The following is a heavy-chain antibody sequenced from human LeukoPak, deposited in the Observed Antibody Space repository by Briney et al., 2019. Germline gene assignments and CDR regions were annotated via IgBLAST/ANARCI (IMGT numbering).Heavy chain of an antibody. CDR3: AGDKTTGGWYEFDY. V-gene: IGHV3-53*01. CDR1: GFTVSNNY. J-gene: IGHJ4*02. Sequence: PGGSLGLSCAASGFTVSNNYMSWVRQGPGKGLECVSVISNDGDTYYADSVKGRFTISRDTSKNTVSLQMNSLRAEDTAVYYCAGDKTTGGWYEFDYWGQGTLVTVSS. CDR2: ISNDGDT. D-gene: IGHD6-19*01.